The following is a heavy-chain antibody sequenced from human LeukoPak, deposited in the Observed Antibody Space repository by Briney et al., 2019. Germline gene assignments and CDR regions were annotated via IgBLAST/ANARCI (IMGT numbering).Heavy chain of an antibody. CDR1: GGSVSSGSYY. CDR2: IYYSGST. CDR3: ARAAWGIAAAVREFDY. V-gene: IGHV4-61*01. Sequence: SETLSLTCIVSGGSVSSGSYYWSWIRQPPGKGLEWIGYIYYSGSTNYNPSLKSRVTISVDTSKNQFSLKLSSVTAADTAVYYCARAAWGIAAAVREFDYWGQGTLVTVSS. D-gene: IGHD6-13*01. J-gene: IGHJ4*02.